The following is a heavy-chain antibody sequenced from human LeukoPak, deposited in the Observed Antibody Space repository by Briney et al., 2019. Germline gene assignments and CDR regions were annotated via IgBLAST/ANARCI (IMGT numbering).Heavy chain of an antibody. CDR2: FDPEGGET. J-gene: IGHJ6*02. CDR1: GYTLTELS. Sequence: ASVKVSCKVSGYTLTELSMHWVRQAPGKGLEWMGGFDPEGGETIYAQKFQGRVTITRDTSASTAYMELSSLRSEDTAVYYCARDQVRYGDYVGNYYYGMDVWGQGTTVTVSS. D-gene: IGHD4-17*01. CDR3: ARDQVRYGDYVGNYYYGMDV. V-gene: IGHV1-24*01.